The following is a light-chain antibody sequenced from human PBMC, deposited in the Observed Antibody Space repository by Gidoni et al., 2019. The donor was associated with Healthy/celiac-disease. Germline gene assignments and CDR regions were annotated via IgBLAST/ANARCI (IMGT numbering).Light chain of an antibody. CDR1: QSISSW. CDR2: KAS. J-gene: IGKJ2*01. CDR3: QQYNSYSYT. V-gene: IGKV1-5*03. Sequence: DIQMTQSPSTLSASVGDRGTITCRASQSISSWLAWYPQKPGRATKLLIYKASSLESGVPSRFSGSGSGTEFTLTISSLQPDDFATYYCQQYNSYSYTFGQGTKLEIK.